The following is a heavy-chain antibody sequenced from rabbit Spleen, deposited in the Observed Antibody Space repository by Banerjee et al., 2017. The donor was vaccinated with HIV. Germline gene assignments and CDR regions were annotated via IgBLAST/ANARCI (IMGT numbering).Heavy chain of an antibody. D-gene: IGHD8-1*01. CDR3: ARDAGTSFSTYGMDL. CDR2: IHAASANT. Sequence: QEQLVESGGGLVQPEGSQTLTCTASAFSFNNNVYLCWVRQAPGKGLEWIGCIHAASANTYYASWAKGRFTISKTSSTTVTLQMTSLTAADTATYFCARDAGTSFSTYGMDLWGQGTLVTVS. CDR1: AFSFNNNVY. V-gene: IGHV1S45*01. J-gene: IGHJ6*01.